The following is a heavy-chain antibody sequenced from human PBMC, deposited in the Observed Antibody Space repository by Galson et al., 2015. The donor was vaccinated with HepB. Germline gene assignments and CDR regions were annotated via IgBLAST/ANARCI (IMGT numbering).Heavy chain of an antibody. V-gene: IGHV4-39*07. J-gene: IGHJ6*03. CDR1: GGTIYSNSDY. CDR2: IYYSGST. Sequence: ETLSLTCSVSGGTIYSNSDYWGWIRQSPGKGLEWIGTIYYSGSTYYNPSLKSRVTMSVDTSKNQFSLRLSSVTAADTAVYYCAREGDFWSGYPYYYYYYMDVWDKGTTVTVSS. CDR3: AREGDFWSGYPYYYYYYMDV. D-gene: IGHD3-3*01.